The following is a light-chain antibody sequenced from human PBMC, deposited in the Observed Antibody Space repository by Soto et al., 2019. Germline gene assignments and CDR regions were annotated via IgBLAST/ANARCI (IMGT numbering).Light chain of an antibody. CDR1: QGISTW. J-gene: IGKJ4*01. Sequence: DIQMTQSPSSLSASVGDRVTITCRASQGISTWLAWYQQKPEKAPKSLIDAASSLQSGVPSRFSGIGSGTDFTFTISSLQPEDVATYYCQQYNSYPPTFGGGTKVEIK. CDR2: AAS. V-gene: IGKV1D-16*01. CDR3: QQYNSYPPT.